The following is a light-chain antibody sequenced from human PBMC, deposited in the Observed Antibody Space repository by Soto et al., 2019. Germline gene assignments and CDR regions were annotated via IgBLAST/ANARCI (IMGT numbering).Light chain of an antibody. Sequence: QSVLTQPPSASGTPGQRVTISWSGSSSNIGSNTANWYQQLPGTAPKLLIYSNNQRPSGVPDRFSGSKSGTSASLAISGLQSEDEADYYCEAWEDSLNGYVFGNGTKVTVL. CDR1: SSNIGSNT. CDR2: SNN. CDR3: EAWEDSLNGYV. J-gene: IGLJ1*01. V-gene: IGLV1-44*01.